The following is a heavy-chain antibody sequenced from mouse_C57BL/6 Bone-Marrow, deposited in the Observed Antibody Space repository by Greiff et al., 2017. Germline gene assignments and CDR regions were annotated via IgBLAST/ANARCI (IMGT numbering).Heavy chain of an antibody. CDR3: AGGGYYGSSYRWDFGV. Sequence: QVQLQQPGAELVMPGASAKLSCKASGYTFTSYWMHWVKQRPGQGLEWIGEIDPSDSYTNYNQKFKGKSTLTVDKSSSTAYMQLSSLTSEDSAVYYGAGGGYYGSSYRWDFGVWGTGTTVTVSS. J-gene: IGHJ1*03. CDR1: GYTFTSYW. CDR2: IDPSDSYT. V-gene: IGHV1-69*01. D-gene: IGHD1-1*01.